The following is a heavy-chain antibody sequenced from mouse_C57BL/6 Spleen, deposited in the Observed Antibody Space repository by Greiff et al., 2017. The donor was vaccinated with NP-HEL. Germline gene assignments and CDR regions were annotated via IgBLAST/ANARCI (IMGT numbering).Heavy chain of an antibody. V-gene: IGHV1-55*01. J-gene: IGHJ4*01. CDR3: AREDYYSNHYAMDY. CDR1: GYTFTSYW. CDR2: IYPGSGST. Sequence: QVQLQQPGAELVKPGASVKMSCKASGYTFTSYWITWVKQRPGQGLEWIGDIYPGSGSTNYNEKFKSKATLTVDTSSSTAYMQLSSLTSEDSAVYYCAREDYYSNHYAMDYWGQGTSVTVSS. D-gene: IGHD2-5*01.